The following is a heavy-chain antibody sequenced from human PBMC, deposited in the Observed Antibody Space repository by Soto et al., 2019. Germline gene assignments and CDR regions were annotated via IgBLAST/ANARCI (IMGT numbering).Heavy chain of an antibody. CDR3: ARVSHDLGYGMDV. CDR2: INPSGGST. CDR1: GYTFTSYY. D-gene: IGHD3-16*01. V-gene: IGHV1-46*03. Sequence: QVQLVQSGAEVKKPGASVKVSCKASGYTFTSYYMHWVRQAPGQGLEWMGIINPSGGSTSYAQKFQGRVTMTRDTSTSTVYMALSSLRSEDTAVYYCARVSHDLGYGMDVWGQGTTVTVSS. J-gene: IGHJ6*02.